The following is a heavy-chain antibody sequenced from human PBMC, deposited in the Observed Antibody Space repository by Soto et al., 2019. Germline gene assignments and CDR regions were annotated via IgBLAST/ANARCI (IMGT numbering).Heavy chain of an antibody. CDR1: GFTFSSYG. CDR3: ARDRTTVTTSYFDY. CDR2: IWYDGSNK. Sequence: GGSLRLSCAASGFTFSSYGMHWVRQAPGKGLEWVAVIWYDGSNKYYADSVKGRFTISRDNSKNTLYLQMNSLRAEDTAVYYCARDRTTVTTSYFDYWGQGTLVTVSS. J-gene: IGHJ4*02. V-gene: IGHV3-33*01. D-gene: IGHD4-17*01.